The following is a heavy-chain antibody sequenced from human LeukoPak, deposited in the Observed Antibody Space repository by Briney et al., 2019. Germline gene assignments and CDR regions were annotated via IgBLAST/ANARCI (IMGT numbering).Heavy chain of an antibody. V-gene: IGHV3-13*01. Sequence: PGGSLRLSCAASGFTFSSYDMHWVRQATGKGLEWVSAIGTAGDTYYPGSVKGRFTISRENAKNSLYLQMNSLRAGDTAVYYCARDGYGGHFDYWGQGTLVTVSS. CDR1: GFTFSSYD. CDR3: ARDGYGGHFDY. D-gene: IGHD4-23*01. CDR2: IGTAGDT. J-gene: IGHJ4*02.